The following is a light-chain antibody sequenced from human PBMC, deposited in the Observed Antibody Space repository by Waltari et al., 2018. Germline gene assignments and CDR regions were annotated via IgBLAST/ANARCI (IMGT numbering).Light chain of an antibody. J-gene: IGLJ1*01. V-gene: IGLV1-40*01. CDR3: QSYDNGLNGPYV. Sequence: QSVLTQPPSVSGAPGQRVTISCTGSKSNIGAGYDVYWYQQLPGTAPKFLIYDNTTRPSGVPDRVSGSKSGTSASLAITGLQAEDEADYYCQSYDNGLNGPYVFGTGTRVTVL. CDR1: KSNIGAGYD. CDR2: DNT.